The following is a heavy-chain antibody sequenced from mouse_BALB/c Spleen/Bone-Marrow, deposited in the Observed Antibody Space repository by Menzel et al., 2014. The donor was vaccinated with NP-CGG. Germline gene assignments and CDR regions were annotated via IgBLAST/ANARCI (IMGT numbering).Heavy chain of an antibody. CDR1: GFSLTSYD. CDR2: IWTGGGT. CDR3: VRGVYFDY. Sequence: VKLMESGLGLVAPSQSLSITCTVSGFSLTSYDISWIRQPPGKGLEWLGVIWTGGGTNYNSALMSRLSISKDNSKSQVFLKMNSLQTDDTAIYYCVRGVYFDYWGQGTTLAVSS. J-gene: IGHJ2*01. V-gene: IGHV2-9-2*01.